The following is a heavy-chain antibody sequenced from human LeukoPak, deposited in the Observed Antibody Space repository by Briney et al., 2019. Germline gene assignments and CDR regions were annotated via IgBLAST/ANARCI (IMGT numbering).Heavy chain of an antibody. CDR1: GFTFSSYW. CDR3: AKDDGTYGIDY. D-gene: IGHD1-26*01. CDR2: IQSDGSYT. Sequence: GGSLTLSCAASGFTFSSYWMHWVRQGPGKGLVCVARIQSDGSYTSYADSVTGRFTISRDNAKSTLYLQMNSLRAEDTAVYYCAKDDGTYGIDYWGQGNLVTVSS. J-gene: IGHJ4*02. V-gene: IGHV3-74*01.